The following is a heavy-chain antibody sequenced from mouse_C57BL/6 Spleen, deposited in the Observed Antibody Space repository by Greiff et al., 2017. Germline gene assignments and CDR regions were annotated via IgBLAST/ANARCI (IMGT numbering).Heavy chain of an antibody. V-gene: IGHV10-1*01. Sequence: EVQLVESGGGLVQPKGSLKLSCAASGFSFNTYAMTWVRQAPGKGLEWVARIRSKSNNYATYYADSLKARFTISRDDSESMLYLQMNNFKTEDTAMYYCGRHAACGMDYWGQGTSVTVSS. CDR3: GRHAACGMDY. CDR1: GFSFNTYA. CDR2: IRSKSNNYAT. J-gene: IGHJ4*01.